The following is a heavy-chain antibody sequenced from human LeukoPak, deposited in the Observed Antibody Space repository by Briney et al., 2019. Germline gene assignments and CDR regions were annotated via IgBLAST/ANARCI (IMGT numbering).Heavy chain of an antibody. D-gene: IGHD3-9*01. J-gene: IGHJ5*02. Sequence: GASLQISCKGSGSSFTSYWIGWVRQMPGKGLEWMGIIYPGDSDTRYSPSFQGQVTISADKSISTAYLQWSSLKASDTAMYYCARLRRADYDILTGYKYNWFDPWGQGTLVTVSS. V-gene: IGHV5-51*01. CDR1: GSSFTSYW. CDR2: IYPGDSDT. CDR3: ARLRRADYDILTGYKYNWFDP.